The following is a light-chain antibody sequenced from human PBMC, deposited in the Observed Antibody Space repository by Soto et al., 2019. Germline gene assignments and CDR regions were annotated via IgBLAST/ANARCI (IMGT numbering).Light chain of an antibody. CDR1: QSVSSSY. V-gene: IGKV3-20*01. CDR2: GAS. Sequence: EIVLTQSPGTLSLSPGERATLSCRASQSVSSSYLAWYQQKPGQAPRLLSYGASSRATGNPDRFSGSGSGTDFTLTISRLEPEDFAVYYCQQYGSSPPYTFGQGTKLEIK. CDR3: QQYGSSPPYT. J-gene: IGKJ2*01.